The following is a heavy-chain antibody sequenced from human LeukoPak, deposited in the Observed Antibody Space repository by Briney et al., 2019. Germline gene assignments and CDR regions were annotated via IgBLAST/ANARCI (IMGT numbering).Heavy chain of an antibody. CDR1: GYTFTSYD. J-gene: IGHJ6*03. Sequence: ASVKVSCKASGYTFTSYDTNWVRQATGQGLEWMGWMNPNSGNTGYAQKFQGRVTITRNTSISTAYMELSSLRSEDTAVYYCARGLGFYDFWSGQNYYYYYYMDVWGKGTTVTVSS. CDR2: MNPNSGNT. V-gene: IGHV1-8*03. CDR3: ARGLGFYDFWSGQNYYYYYYMDV. D-gene: IGHD3-3*01.